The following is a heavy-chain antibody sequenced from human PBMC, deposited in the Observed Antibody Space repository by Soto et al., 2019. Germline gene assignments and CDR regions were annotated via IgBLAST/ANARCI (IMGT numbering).Heavy chain of an antibody. J-gene: IGHJ6*02. V-gene: IGHV1-69*04. CDR2: IIPILGIA. CDR1: GGTFSSYA. Sequence: ASVKVSCKASGGTFSSYAISWVRQAPGQGLEWMGRIIPILGIANYAQKFQGRVTITADKSTSTAYMELSSLRSEDTAVYYCAREDSSGFGGHYGMDVWGQGTTVTVSS. CDR3: AREDSSGFGGHYGMDV. D-gene: IGHD6-19*01.